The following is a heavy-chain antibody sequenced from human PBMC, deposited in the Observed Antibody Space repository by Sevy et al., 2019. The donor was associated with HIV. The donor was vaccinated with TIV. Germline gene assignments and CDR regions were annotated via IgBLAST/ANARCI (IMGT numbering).Heavy chain of an antibody. CDR3: ARVHSYGLSFEY. V-gene: IGHV4-30-4*01. J-gene: IGHJ4*02. CDR2: IYYSGST. D-gene: IGHD5-18*01. CDR1: GGSISSGDYY. Sequence: SETLSLTCTVSGGSISSGDYYWSWIRQPPGKGLEWIGYIYYSGSTYYNPSLKSRVTISVDTSKNQFSLKLGSVTAADTAVYYCARVHSYGLSFEYWGQGTLVTVSS.